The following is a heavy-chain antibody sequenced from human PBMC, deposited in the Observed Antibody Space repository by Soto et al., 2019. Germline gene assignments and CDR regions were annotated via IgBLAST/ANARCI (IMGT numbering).Heavy chain of an antibody. Sequence: QVQLQESGPGLVKPSGTLSLTCAVSGVSISSSQWWSWVRQPPGKGLEWIGEIYHNERTNYNPSLKSRLTMSLDRSKNQVSLKLSSVTAADPATSYCGRTKDYFYGVDVWGQGTTVTVSS. J-gene: IGHJ6*02. CDR2: IYHNERT. CDR1: GVSISSSQW. CDR3: GRTKDYFYGVDV. V-gene: IGHV4-4*02.